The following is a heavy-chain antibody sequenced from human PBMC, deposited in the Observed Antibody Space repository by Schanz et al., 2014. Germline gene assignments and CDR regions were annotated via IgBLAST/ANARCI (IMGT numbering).Heavy chain of an antibody. CDR2: IWSDGSTK. V-gene: IGHV3-33*08. CDR1: GFTLSSYA. J-gene: IGHJ4*02. D-gene: IGHD1-1*01. Sequence: QVQLLQFGGGVVQPGRSLRLSCAAYGFTLSSYAMHWVRQAPGKGPEWVAVIWSDGSTKYYADSVKGRFTISRDNSKNTLYLQMNSLRADDTAVYFCARAHGNNWYGKGLDYWGQGTLVTVSS. CDR3: ARAHGNNWYGKGLDY.